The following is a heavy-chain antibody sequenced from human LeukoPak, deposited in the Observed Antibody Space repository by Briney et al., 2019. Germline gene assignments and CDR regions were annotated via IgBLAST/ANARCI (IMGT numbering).Heavy chain of an antibody. CDR2: IYYSETA. CDR1: GGSISSYY. D-gene: IGHD6-13*01. CDR3: ARVYYSSSYDYWYFDL. J-gene: IGHJ2*01. Sequence: SETLSLTCAVYGGSISSYYWSWIRQPPGKGLEWIGYIYYSETANYNPSLKSRVTISVDTSKNQFSLKLTSVTAADTAVYYCARVYYSSSYDYWYFDLWGRGTLVTVSS. V-gene: IGHV4-59*01.